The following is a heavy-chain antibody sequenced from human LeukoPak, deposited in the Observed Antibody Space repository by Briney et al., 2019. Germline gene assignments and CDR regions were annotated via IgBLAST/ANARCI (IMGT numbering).Heavy chain of an antibody. V-gene: IGHV4-59*08. J-gene: IGHJ5*02. CDR3: ARSPGGALNWFDP. CDR2: IYYSGST. D-gene: IGHD1-1*01. CDR1: GGSISSYY. Sequence: SETLSLTCTASGGSISSYYWSWIRQPPGKGLEWIGYIYYSGSTNYNPSLKSRVTISVDTSKNQFSLKLSSVTAADTAVYYCARSPGGALNWFDPWGQGTLVTVSS.